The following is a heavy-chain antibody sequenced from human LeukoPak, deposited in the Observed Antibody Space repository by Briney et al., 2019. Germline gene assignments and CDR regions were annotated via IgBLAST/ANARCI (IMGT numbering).Heavy chain of an antibody. CDR3: ASPIAAAAPGYY. Sequence: GGSLRLSCAASGFTFSSYWMHWVRQAPGKGLVWVSRINSDGSSTSYADSVKGRFTISRDNAKNTLYLQMNSLRAEDTAVYYCASPIAAAAPGYYWGQGTLVTVSS. J-gene: IGHJ4*02. CDR1: GFTFSSYW. D-gene: IGHD6-13*01. CDR2: INSDGSST. V-gene: IGHV3-74*01.